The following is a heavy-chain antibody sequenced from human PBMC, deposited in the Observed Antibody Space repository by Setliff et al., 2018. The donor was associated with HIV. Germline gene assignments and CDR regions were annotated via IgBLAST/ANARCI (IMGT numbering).Heavy chain of an antibody. D-gene: IGHD3-10*01. CDR1: GFTFSDHY. V-gene: IGHV3-72*01. J-gene: IGHJ6*03. Sequence: GGSLRLSCAASGFTFSDHYMDWVRQAPGKGLEWVGRTRNKVNSYTTEYAASVKGRFTNSRDDSKNSLYLQMNSLKTEDTAVYYCARGRLLWSGSYYYYYMDVWGKGTTVTVSS. CDR3: ARGRLLWSGSYYYYYMDV. CDR2: TRNKVNSYTT.